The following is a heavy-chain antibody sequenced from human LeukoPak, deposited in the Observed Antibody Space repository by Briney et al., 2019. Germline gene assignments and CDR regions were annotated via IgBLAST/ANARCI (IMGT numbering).Heavy chain of an antibody. Sequence: GGSLRLSCAASGFTFSDYYMSWIRQAPGKGVEWGSYISSSGRTIYYADSVKGRFTISRDNAKNSLYLQMNSLRAEDTAVYYCARDTPRDHRITIAAAEENWFDPWGQGTLVTVSS. CDR1: GFTFSDYY. CDR2: ISSSGRTI. V-gene: IGHV3-11*01. J-gene: IGHJ5*02. CDR3: ARDTPRDHRITIAAAEENWFDP. D-gene: IGHD6-13*01.